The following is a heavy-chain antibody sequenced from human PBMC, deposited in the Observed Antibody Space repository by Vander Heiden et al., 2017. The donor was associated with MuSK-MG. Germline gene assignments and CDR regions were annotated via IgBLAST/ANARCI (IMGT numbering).Heavy chain of an antibody. CDR2: IYHSGST. CDR3: ASPPPYERSVLDAFDI. D-gene: IGHD3-22*01. V-gene: IGHV4-38-2*01. CDR1: GYSISSGYY. J-gene: IGHJ3*02. Sequence: QVQLQESGPGLVKPSETLSLTCAVSGYSISSGYYWGWIRQPPGKGLEWIGSIYHSGSTYYNPSLKSRVTISVDTSKNQFSLKLSSVTDEDTAVYYCASPPPYERSVLDAFDIWGQGKMVTVSS.